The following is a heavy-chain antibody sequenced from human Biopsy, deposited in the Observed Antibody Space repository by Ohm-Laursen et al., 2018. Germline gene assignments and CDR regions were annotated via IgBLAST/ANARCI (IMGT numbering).Heavy chain of an antibody. CDR2: ISSLSTSI. CDR3: ATELLPPGVGGPWLDP. CDR1: GFTFSDYY. V-gene: IGHV3-11*04. Sequence: SLRLSCAAFGFTFSDYYMAWIRQAPGKGLEWVSYISSLSTSIYYAESVKGRFTSSRDNANSSLYLQINDVRAADTAIYFWATELLPPGVGGPWLDPWGQGTPVTVSS. J-gene: IGHJ5*02. D-gene: IGHD3-10*01.